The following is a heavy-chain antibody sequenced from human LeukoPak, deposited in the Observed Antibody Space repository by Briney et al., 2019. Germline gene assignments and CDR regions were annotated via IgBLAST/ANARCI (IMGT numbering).Heavy chain of an antibody. CDR2: ISYDGGNK. V-gene: IGHV3-30*18. J-gene: IGHJ4*02. CDR3: AKPYCSSTSCYPITGEAFDY. CDR1: GFTFSSYG. Sequence: PGGSLRLSCAASGFTFSSYGMHWVRQAPGKGLEWVAVISYDGGNKYYADSVKGRFTISRDNSKNTLYLQMNSLRAEDTAVYYCAKPYCSSTSCYPITGEAFDYWGQGTLVTVSS. D-gene: IGHD2-2*01.